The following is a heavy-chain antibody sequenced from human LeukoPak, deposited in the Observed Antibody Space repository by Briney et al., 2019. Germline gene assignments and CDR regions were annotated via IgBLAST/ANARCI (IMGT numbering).Heavy chain of an antibody. CDR1: GYTFTGYY. Sequence: ASVKVCCKASGYTFTGYYMHWVRQAPGQGLGWMGWINPNSGGTNYEQKFQGRVTMTRDTSISTAYMELSRLRSDDTAVYYCARTAQGAVAGYYYYYMDVWGKGTTVTISS. V-gene: IGHV1-2*02. D-gene: IGHD6-19*01. CDR3: ARTAQGAVAGYYYYYMDV. J-gene: IGHJ6*03. CDR2: INPNSGGT.